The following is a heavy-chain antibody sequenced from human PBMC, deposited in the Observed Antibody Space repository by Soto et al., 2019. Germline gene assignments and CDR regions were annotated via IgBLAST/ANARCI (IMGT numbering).Heavy chain of an antibody. CDR2: MNPNSGNT. CDR3: ARGRIQTSWAGSDA. CDR1: GYTFTSYD. J-gene: IGHJ6*03. Sequence: ASVKVSCKASGYTFTSYDINWVRQATGQGLEWVGWMNPNSGNTGYVQKFQGRVTMTRNTSISTAYMELSSLRSEDTAVYYCARGRIQTSWAGSDAWGTGTMVTVSS. D-gene: IGHD3-16*01. V-gene: IGHV1-8*01.